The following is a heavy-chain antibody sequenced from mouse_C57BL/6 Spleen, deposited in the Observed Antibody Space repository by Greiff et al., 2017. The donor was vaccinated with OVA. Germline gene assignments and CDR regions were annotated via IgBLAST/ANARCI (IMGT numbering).Heavy chain of an antibody. V-gene: IGHV1-82*01. CDR3: ARSRVYYYDWYFDV. CDR1: GYAFSSSW. J-gene: IGHJ1*03. CDR2: IYPGDGDT. Sequence: QVQLQQSGPELVKPGASVKISCKASGYAFSSSWMNWVKQRPGKGLEWIGRIYPGDGDTNYNGKFKGKATLTADKSSSTAYMQLSSLTSEDSAVYFCARSRVYYYDWYFDVWGTGTTVTVSS. D-gene: IGHD1-1*01.